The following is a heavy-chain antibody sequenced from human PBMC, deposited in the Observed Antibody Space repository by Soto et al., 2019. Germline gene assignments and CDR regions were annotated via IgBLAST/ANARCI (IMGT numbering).Heavy chain of an antibody. V-gene: IGHV3-30*18. CDR1: RFTFSSCG. D-gene: IGHD5-18*01. CDR2: ISHDGSNK. CDR3: AKEAEMATAPLFDY. Sequence: QVQLVESGGGVVQPGRSLRLSCAAVRFTFSSCGEQWVRQAPGKGLEWVAVISHDGSNKNYADSVKGRFTISRDNSKNTLYLQMNSLRAEDTAVYYCAKEAEMATAPLFDYWGQGTLVTVSS. J-gene: IGHJ4*02.